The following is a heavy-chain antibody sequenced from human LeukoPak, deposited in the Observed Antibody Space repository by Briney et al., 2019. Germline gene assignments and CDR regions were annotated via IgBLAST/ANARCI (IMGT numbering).Heavy chain of an antibody. D-gene: IGHD3-3*01. J-gene: IGHJ4*02. CDR1: GGSIVSSSSY. CDR3: ARFKSGGFYYFDS. CDR2: IYYTGST. Sequence: PSETLSLTCSVSGGSIVSSSSYWGWIRQPPGKGLEWIGSIYYTGSTHYNPSLKSRVTISIDTSKNQFSLKLSSVTAEDSAVYYCARFKSGGFYYFDSWGQGTLVAVSS. V-gene: IGHV4-39*01.